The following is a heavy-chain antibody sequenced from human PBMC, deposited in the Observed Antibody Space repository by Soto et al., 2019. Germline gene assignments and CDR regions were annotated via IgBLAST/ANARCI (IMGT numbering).Heavy chain of an antibody. Sequence: EVRLVESGGGLVQPGGSLRLSCAASAFTFSSYWMTWVRQSPGKGLEWVANIKQDGSEKYYVDSVNGRFTISRDNAYNSLYLQMNSLRAEDTAVYYCARGKWELDYYYYGMDVWGQGTTVTVSS. CDR1: AFTFSSYW. CDR2: IKQDGSEK. D-gene: IGHD1-26*01. J-gene: IGHJ6*02. CDR3: ARGKWELDYYYYGMDV. V-gene: IGHV3-7*01.